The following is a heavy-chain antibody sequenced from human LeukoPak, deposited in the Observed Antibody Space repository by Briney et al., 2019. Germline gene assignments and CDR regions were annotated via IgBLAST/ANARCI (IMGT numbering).Heavy chain of an antibody. CDR3: ARDGSRYSSGWYVRGNFDY. J-gene: IGHJ4*02. CDR1: GFTLSSYW. D-gene: IGHD6-19*01. Sequence: GGSLRLSCAASGFTLSSYWMSWVRQAPGKGLEWVANIKQDGSEKYYVDSVKGRFTISRDNAKNSLYLQMNSLRAEDTAVYYCARDGSRYSSGWYVRGNFDYWGQGTLVTVSS. CDR2: IKQDGSEK. V-gene: IGHV3-7*01.